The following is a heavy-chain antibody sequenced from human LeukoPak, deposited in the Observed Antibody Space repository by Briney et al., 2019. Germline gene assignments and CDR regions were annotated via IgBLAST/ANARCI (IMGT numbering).Heavy chain of an antibody. CDR2: MNPNSGNT. J-gene: IGHJ3*02. CDR1: GYTFTSYD. D-gene: IGHD3-3*01. V-gene: IGHV1-8*01. CDR3: ARGAVFTIFGVVSSDAFDI. Sequence: ASVKVSCTASGYTFTSYDINWVRQATGQGLEWMGWMNPNSGNTGYAQKFQSRVTMTRNTSISTAYMELSSLRSEDTAVYYCARGAVFTIFGVVSSDAFDIWGQGTMVTVSS.